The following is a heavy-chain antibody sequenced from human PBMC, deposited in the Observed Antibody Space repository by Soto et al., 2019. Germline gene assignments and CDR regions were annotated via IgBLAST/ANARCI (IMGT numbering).Heavy chain of an antibody. V-gene: IGHV6-1*01. CDR3: ASTGALPYYYYGMDV. CDR1: GDSVSSDSPA. CDR2: TYYRSKWYN. J-gene: IGHJ6*02. D-gene: IGHD3-10*01. Sequence: SQTLSRNCAISGDSVSSDSPAWNWIRQSPSRGLEWLGRTYYRSKWYNDYAVSVKSRITINPDTSKNQFSLQLNSVTPEDTAVYYCASTGALPYYYYGMDVWGQGTTVTVS.